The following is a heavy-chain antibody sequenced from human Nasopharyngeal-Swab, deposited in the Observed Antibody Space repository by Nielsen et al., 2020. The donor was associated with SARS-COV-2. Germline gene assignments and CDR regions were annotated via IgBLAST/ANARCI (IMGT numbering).Heavy chain of an antibody. J-gene: IGHJ4*02. V-gene: IGHV3-48*04. CDR3: VRDLYYGFDH. CDR1: GFSFDNFP. CDR2: IRTSFEGGM. D-gene: IGHD3-10*01. Sequence: GESLKISCEASGFSFDNFPMNWVRQAPGRGLEWISNIRTSFEGGMFSADSVKGRFTISRDDAKSSLFLQMNSLRVEDTAVYYCVRDLYYGFDHWGQGTLVTVSS.